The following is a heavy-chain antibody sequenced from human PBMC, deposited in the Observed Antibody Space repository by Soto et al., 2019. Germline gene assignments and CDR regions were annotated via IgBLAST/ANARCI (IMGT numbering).Heavy chain of an antibody. V-gene: IGHV3-15*01. CDR3: TTLLRYFDWLFDDAFDI. J-gene: IGHJ3*02. CDR2: IKSKTDGGTT. CDR1: GFTFSNAW. D-gene: IGHD3-9*01. Sequence: GGSLRLSCAASGFTFSNAWMSWVRQAPGKGLEWVGRIKSKTDGGTTDYAAPVKGRFTISRDDSKNTLYLQMNSLKTEYTAVYYCTTLLRYFDWLFDDAFDIWGQGTMVTVSS.